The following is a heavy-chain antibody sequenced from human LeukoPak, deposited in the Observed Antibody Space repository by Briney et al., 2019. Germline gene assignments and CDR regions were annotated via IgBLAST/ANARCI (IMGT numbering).Heavy chain of an antibody. V-gene: IGHV1-18*01. J-gene: IGHJ4*02. CDR1: GYTFTSYG. CDR2: ISAYNGNT. Sequence: ASVKVSCKASGYTFTSYGINRVRQAPGQGLEWMGWISAYNGNTNYAQKLQGRVTMTTDTSPSTAYMELRSLRSDDTAVYYCARVVPSRYPLPYYFDYWGQGTLVTVSS. CDR3: ARVVPSRYPLPYYFDY. D-gene: IGHD2-2*01.